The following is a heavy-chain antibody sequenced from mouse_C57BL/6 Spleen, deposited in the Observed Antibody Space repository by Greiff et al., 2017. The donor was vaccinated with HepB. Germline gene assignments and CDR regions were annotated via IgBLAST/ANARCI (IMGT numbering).Heavy chain of an antibody. CDR2: IDPSDSYT. CDR1: GYTFTSYW. CDR3: ARLGKFQITTAPDY. V-gene: IGHV1-69*01. Sequence: QVQLQQPGAELVMPGASVKLSCKASGYTFTSYWMHWVKQRPGQGLEWIGEIDPSDSYTNYNQKFKGNSTLTVDKSSSTAYMQLSSLTSEDSAVYYCARLGKFQITTAPDYWGQGTTLTVSS. D-gene: IGHD1-2*01. J-gene: IGHJ2*01.